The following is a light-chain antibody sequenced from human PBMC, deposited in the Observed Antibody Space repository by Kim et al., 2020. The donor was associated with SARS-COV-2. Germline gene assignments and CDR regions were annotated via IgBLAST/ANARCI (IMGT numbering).Light chain of an antibody. J-gene: IGKJ4*01. CDR2: GAS. CDR3: QQYGSSPR. Sequence: LSPGERATLSCRASQSVTNNYLAWYQQKPGQTPRLLIYGASSRATGIPDRFSGSGSGTNFTLTISRLEPEDFAVYYCQQYGSSPRFGGGTKVDIK. CDR1: QSVTNNY. V-gene: IGKV3-20*01.